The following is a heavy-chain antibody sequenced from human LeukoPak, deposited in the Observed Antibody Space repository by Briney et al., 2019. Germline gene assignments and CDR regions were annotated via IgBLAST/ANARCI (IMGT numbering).Heavy chain of an antibody. Sequence: TGGSLRLSCAASGFTFSSCWMHWVRQAPGKGLVWVSRINSDGSSTSYADSVKGRFTISRDNSKNTLYLQMNSLRAEDTAVYYCAKDPLGYCTSTSCYWGQGTLVTVSS. D-gene: IGHD2-2*01. CDR3: AKDPLGYCTSTSCY. J-gene: IGHJ4*02. CDR1: GFTFSSCW. CDR2: INSDGSST. V-gene: IGHV3-74*01.